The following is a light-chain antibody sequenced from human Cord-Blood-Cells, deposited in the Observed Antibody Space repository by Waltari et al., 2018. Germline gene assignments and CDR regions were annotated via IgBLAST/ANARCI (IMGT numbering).Light chain of an antibody. CDR1: QSVLYSSNNKNY. J-gene: IGKJ2*01. CDR2: WAS. Sequence: DIVMTQSPDSLAVSLGERATIHCNSSQSVLYSSNNKNYFAWYQQKPGQSPKLLIYWASTRESGVPDRFSGSGSGTDFTLTISSLQAEDVAVYYCQQYYSTPYTFGQGTKLEIK. V-gene: IGKV4-1*01. CDR3: QQYYSTPYT.